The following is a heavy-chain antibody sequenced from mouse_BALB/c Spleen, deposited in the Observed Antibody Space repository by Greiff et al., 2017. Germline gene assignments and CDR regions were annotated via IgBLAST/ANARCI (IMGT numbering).Heavy chain of an antibody. CDR1: GFTFSSFG. Sequence: EVQLQESGGGLVQPGGSRKLSCAASGFTFSSFGMHWVRQAPEKGLEWVAYISSGSSTIYYADTVKGRFTISRDNPKNTLFLQMTSLRSEDTAMYYCARSPTATFAMDYWGQGTSVTVSS. D-gene: IGHD1-2*01. V-gene: IGHV5-17*02. CDR3: ARSPTATFAMDY. CDR2: ISSGSSTI. J-gene: IGHJ4*01.